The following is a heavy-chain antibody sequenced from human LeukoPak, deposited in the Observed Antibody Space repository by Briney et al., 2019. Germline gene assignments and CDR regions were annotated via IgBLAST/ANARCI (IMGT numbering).Heavy chain of an antibody. CDR2: ISWNSGSI. V-gene: IGHV3-9*01. CDR3: AKAGGATTEDWFDP. J-gene: IGHJ5*02. Sequence: PGGSLRLSCAASGFTFDDYAMHWVRQAPGKGLEWVSGISWNSGSIGYADSVKGRFTISRDNAKNSLYLQMNSLRAEDTALYYCAKAGGATTEDWFDPWGQGTLVTVSS. CDR1: GFTFDDYA. D-gene: IGHD1-26*01.